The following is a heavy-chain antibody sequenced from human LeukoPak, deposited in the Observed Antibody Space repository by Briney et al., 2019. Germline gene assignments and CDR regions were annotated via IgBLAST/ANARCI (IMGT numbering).Heavy chain of an antibody. CDR3: AKWSPYGGNPGY. D-gene: IGHD4-23*01. CDR1: GFTFSSYA. J-gene: IGHJ4*02. CDR2: ISVSGGST. Sequence: GGSLRLSCAASGFTFSSYAISWVRQAPGKGLEWVSAISVSGGSTYYPDSVKGRFTISRDNSKNTLYLQMSSLRAEDTAVYYCAKWSPYGGNPGYWGQGTLVTVSS. V-gene: IGHV3-23*01.